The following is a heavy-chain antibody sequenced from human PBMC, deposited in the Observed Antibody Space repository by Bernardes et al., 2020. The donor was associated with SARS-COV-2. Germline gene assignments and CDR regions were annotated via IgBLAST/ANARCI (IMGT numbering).Heavy chain of an antibody. CDR3: APWIVAHFDY. V-gene: IGHV3-23*05. J-gene: IGHJ4*02. CDR1: GFTFSNYA. Sequence: GGSLRLSCVASGFTFSNYAMHWVRQAPGKGLEWVSTIDGPTRNTHYVDSVEGRFTISRDNSKNTVYLQINNLRVEDTAIYYCAPWIVAHFDYWGQGALGTVSS. D-gene: IGHD5-12*01. CDR2: IDGPTRNT.